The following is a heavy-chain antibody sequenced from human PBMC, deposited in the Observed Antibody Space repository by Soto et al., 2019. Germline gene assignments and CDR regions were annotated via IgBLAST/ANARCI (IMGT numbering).Heavy chain of an antibody. CDR2: IYYSGST. Sequence: QVQLQESGPGLVKPSETLSLTCTVSGGSISSYYWSWIRQPPGKGLEWIGYIYYSGSTNYNPSLKRPVPISVNTTKDQFSLKLSSVNAADTAVYYCARIAGHCSGGSCYLLGMGVWGQGTTVTVSS. V-gene: IGHV4-59*08. D-gene: IGHD2-15*01. CDR1: GGSISSYY. CDR3: ARIAGHCSGGSCYLLGMGV. J-gene: IGHJ6*02.